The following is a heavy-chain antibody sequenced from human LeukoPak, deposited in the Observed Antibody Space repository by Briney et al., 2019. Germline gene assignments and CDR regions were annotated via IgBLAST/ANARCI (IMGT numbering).Heavy chain of an antibody. J-gene: IGHJ4*02. V-gene: IGHV4-38-2*01. CDR2: MYHSGST. Sequence: SETLSLTCAVSGYSISSGYYWGWIWQPPGKGLDWIASMYHSGSTYYNPSLKSRVTISVDTSKNQFSLRLSSVTAADTAVYYCAKQGPTVVTHFDTWGQGTLVTVSS. CDR1: GYSISSGYY. CDR3: AKQGPTVVTHFDT. D-gene: IGHD4-23*01.